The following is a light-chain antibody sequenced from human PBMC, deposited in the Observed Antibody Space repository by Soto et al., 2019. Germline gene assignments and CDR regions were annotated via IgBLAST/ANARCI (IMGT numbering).Light chain of an antibody. CDR2: SNN. J-gene: IGLJ2*01. Sequence: QSVLTQPPSASGTPGQKVTISCSGGRSNIGSNTVNWFQQLPGTAPKLLIYSNNQRPSGVPDRFSVSKSGTSASLAISGLQSEDEADYYCAAWDDSLNGRVFGGVTKLTVL. V-gene: IGLV1-44*01. CDR3: AAWDDSLNGRV. CDR1: RSNIGSNT.